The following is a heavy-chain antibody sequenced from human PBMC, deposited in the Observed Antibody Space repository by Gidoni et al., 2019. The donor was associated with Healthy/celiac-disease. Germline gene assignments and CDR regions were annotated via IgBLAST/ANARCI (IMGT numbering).Heavy chain of an antibody. CDR2: ISNDGSNK. V-gene: IGHV3-30*18. Sequence: VQLVASGGGVVKPGRSLRLSCAASGFTFTSYGMNRVRQAPRKGLEWVAVISNDGSNKYYADSVKGRFTISRDNSKNTLYRQMNSLRAEDTAVYYCAKLRYGDYDGRAFDIWGQGTMVTVSS. J-gene: IGHJ3*02. CDR1: GFTFTSYG. D-gene: IGHD4-17*01. CDR3: AKLRYGDYDGRAFDI.